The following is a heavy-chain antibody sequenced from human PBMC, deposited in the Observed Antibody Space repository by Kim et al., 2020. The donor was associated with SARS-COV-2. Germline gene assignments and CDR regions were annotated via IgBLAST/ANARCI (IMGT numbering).Heavy chain of an antibody. D-gene: IGHD3-16*02. Sequence: SVKVSCKASGYTFTSYAMNWVRQAPGQGLEWMGWINTNTGNPTYAQGFTGRFVFSLDTSVSTAYLQISSLKAEDTAVYYCARGNMITFGGVIVNGYYGMDVWGQGTTVTVSS. CDR2: INTNTGNP. CDR3: ARGNMITFGGVIVNGYYGMDV. J-gene: IGHJ6*02. V-gene: IGHV7-4-1*02. CDR1: GYTFTSYA.